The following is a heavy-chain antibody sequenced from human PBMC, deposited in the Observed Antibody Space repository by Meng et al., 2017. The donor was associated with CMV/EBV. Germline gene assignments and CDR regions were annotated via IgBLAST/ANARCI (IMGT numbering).Heavy chain of an antibody. V-gene: IGHV5-51*01. CDR3: ARGVDSGYYYYGMDV. Sequence: KVSCKGSGHSFTSYWIGWVRQMPGKGLEWMGIIYPGDSDTRYSPSFQGQVTISADKSISTAYLQWSSLKASDTAMYYCARGVDSGYYYYGMDVWGQGTTVTVSS. CDR1: GHSFTSYW. J-gene: IGHJ6*02. CDR2: IYPGDSDT. D-gene: IGHD3-10*01.